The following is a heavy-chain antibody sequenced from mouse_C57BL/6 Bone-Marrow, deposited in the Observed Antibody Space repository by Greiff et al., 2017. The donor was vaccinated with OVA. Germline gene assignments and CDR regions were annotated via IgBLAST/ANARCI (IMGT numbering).Heavy chain of an antibody. CDR1: GFNIKDDY. Sequence: VQLKESGAELVRPGASVKLSCTASGFNIKDDYMHWVKQRPEQGLEWIGWIDPENGDTEYASKFQGKATITADTSSHPAYLQLSSLTSEDTAVYYCTRIYYWGQGTTLTVSS. CDR2: IDPENGDT. V-gene: IGHV14-4*01. J-gene: IGHJ2*01. CDR3: TRIYY.